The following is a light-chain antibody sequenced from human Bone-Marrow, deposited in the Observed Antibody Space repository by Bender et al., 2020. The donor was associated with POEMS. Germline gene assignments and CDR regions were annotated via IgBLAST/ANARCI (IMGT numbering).Light chain of an antibody. CDR3: SSKTTRGTWV. CDR2: DVS. V-gene: IGLV2-14*03. Sequence: QSSLTQPASVSGSPGQSITVSCSGTSGDLGSYNSVSWYQQHPGRAPKLLIYDVSFWPSGISDRFSGSKSGITASLTISGLQADDEAYYYCSSKTTRGTWVFGGGTKVTVL. CDR1: SGDLGSYNS. J-gene: IGLJ3*02.